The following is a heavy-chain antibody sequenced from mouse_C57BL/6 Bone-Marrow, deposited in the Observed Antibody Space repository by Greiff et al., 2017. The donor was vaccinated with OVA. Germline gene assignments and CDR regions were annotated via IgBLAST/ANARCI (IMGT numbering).Heavy chain of an antibody. V-gene: IGHV1-49*01. CDR3: ARRLRLYAMDY. CDR2: FTMYSDAT. D-gene: IGHD1-2*01. J-gene: IGHJ4*01. Sequence: LQQSGAELVRPGSSVKLSCKASYFAFMASAMHWVKQRPGHGLEWIGYFTMYSDATEYSENFKGKATLTANTSSRTAYMELSCLTSEVSAVYYCARRLRLYAMDYWGQGTSVTVSA. CDR1: YFAFMASA.